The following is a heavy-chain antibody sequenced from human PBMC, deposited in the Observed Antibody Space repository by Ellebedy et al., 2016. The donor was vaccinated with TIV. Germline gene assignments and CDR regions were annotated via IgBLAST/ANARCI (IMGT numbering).Heavy chain of an antibody. J-gene: IGHJ4*02. CDR2: ISSNGGTT. CDR3: VKDEFASEKDIVVAANYFDY. Sequence: GESLKISCSASGFTFSDYAMHWVRQAPGKGLEYVSGISSNGGTTSYADSVRGRFTISRDNSKNPLILKMSSLSAEDTAVFYCVKDEFASEKDIVVAANYFDYWGQGTLVTVSS. CDR1: GFTFSDYA. D-gene: IGHD2-2*01. V-gene: IGHV3-64D*09.